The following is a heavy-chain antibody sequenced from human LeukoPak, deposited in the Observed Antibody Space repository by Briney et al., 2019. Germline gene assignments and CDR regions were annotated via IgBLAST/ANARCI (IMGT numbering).Heavy chain of an antibody. CDR3: ARRRRIVRAGFTL. CDR1: GGSISSQY. V-gene: IGHV4-4*07. J-gene: IGHJ4*02. CDR2: IYSSGST. Sequence: SETLSLTCTVFGGSISSQYWSWIRQPAGKGLEWIGRIYSSGSTNYNPSLKSRVTMSVDTSKNQFSLKLSSVTAADTAVYYCARRRRIVRAGFTLWGQGTLVTVSS. D-gene: IGHD3-16*02.